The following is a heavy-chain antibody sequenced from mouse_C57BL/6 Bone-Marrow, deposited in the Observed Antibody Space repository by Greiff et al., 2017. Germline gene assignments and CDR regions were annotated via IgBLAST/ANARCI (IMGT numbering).Heavy chain of an antibody. Sequence: DVQLQESGPGLVKPSQSLSLTCSVTGYSITSGYYWNWIRQFPGNKLEWMGYISYDGSNNYNPSLKNRISITRDTSKNQFFLKLNSVTTEDTATYYCAREDYYGQGGYYFDYWGQGTTLTVSS. D-gene: IGHD1-1*01. J-gene: IGHJ2*01. CDR2: ISYDGSN. CDR1: GYSITSGYY. CDR3: AREDYYGQGGYYFDY. V-gene: IGHV3-6*01.